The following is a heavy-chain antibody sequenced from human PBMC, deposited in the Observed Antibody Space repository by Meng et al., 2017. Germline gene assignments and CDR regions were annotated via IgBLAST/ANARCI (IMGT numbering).Heavy chain of an antibody. D-gene: IGHD3-22*01. CDR1: GSTFTSYG. CDR3: ARVSHTYYYDSSGYYPSDY. V-gene: IGHV1-18*01. CDR2: ISAYNGNT. Sequence: QVQRVQSGAEVKKPGASVKVSCKASGSTFTSYGIRWVRQAPGQGLEWMGWISAYNGNTNYTQKLQGRVTMTTDTSTSTAYMELRSLRSDDTAVYYCARVSHTYYYDSSGYYPSDYWGQGTLVTVSS. J-gene: IGHJ4*02.